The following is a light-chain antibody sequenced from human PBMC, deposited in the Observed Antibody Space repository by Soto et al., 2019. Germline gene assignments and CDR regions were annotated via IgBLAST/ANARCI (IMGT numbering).Light chain of an antibody. J-gene: IGKJ1*01. V-gene: IGKV3-15*01. CDR1: QSVSSN. CDR2: GAS. Sequence: EIVMTQSPATLSVSPGERATLSCRASQSVSSNLAWYQQKPGQTPRLLIYGASTRATGIPARFSGSGSGTEFTRTISSLQSEDFAVYYCQQYNNWPPKFGQGTKVESK. CDR3: QQYNNWPPK.